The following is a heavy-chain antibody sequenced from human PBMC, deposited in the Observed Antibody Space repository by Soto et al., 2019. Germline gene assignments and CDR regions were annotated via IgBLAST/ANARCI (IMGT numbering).Heavy chain of an antibody. CDR1: GFTFSSYA. CDR3: AKVIVVVPAAIRGAFQH. J-gene: IGHJ1*01. CDR2: ISGSGGST. Sequence: EVQLLESGGGLVQPGGSLRLSCAASGFTFSSYAMSWVRQAPGKGLEWVSAISGSGGSTYYADSVKGRFTISRDNSKNTLYLQMNSLRAEDTAVYYCAKVIVVVPAAIRGAFQHWGQGTLVTVSS. V-gene: IGHV3-23*01. D-gene: IGHD2-2*02.